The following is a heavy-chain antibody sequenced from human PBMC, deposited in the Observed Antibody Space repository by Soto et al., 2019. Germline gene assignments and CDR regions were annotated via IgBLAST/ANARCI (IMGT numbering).Heavy chain of an antibody. V-gene: IGHV3-74*01. CDR2: INDDGAFA. Sequence: EVQLVESGGGVIQPGGSLRLSCTASGFTFSMYWMHWVRQVAGKGLVWVSRINDDGAFADYADSVKGRFTISRDNVKNSLFLQLNSLRAEDTAIYYCAGDLGVSTRPKGYWGQGTLVTVSS. J-gene: IGHJ4*02. D-gene: IGHD6-6*01. CDR1: GFTFSMYW. CDR3: AGDLGVSTRPKGY.